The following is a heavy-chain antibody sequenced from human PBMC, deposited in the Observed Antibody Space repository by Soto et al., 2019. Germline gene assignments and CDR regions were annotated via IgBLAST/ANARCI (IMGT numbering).Heavy chain of an antibody. Sequence: ASVNVSCKSSGYKFTTCFIHWVRQAPGQGLEWMGMIHPSGDTGYGQKFRGRVTMTIDTSTTTAYMELRNLTSEDTAIYFSVRGYCTTTPCSGDFQHWGQGTLVTVSS. CDR1: GYKFTTCF. V-gene: IGHV1-46*01. J-gene: IGHJ1*01. CDR3: VRGYCTTTPCSGDFQH. D-gene: IGHD2-8*01. CDR2: IHPSGDT.